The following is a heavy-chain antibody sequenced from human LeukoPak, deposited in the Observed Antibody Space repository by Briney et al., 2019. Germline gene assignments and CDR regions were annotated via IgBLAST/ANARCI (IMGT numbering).Heavy chain of an antibody. Sequence: PGGSLRLSCAASGFIFSDYYMSWIRQAPGQGLEWVSYVSISGGTIYYADSAKGRFTISRDNAENSLYLQMNSLRADDTAVYYCARTMSTFGGVIVPMGFDYWGQGTLVTVSS. J-gene: IGHJ4*02. CDR2: VSISGGTI. V-gene: IGHV3-11*01. CDR1: GFIFSDYY. CDR3: ARTMSTFGGVIVPMGFDY. D-gene: IGHD3-16*02.